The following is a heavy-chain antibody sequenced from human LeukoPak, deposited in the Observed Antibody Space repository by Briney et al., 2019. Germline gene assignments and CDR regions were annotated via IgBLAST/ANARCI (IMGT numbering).Heavy chain of an antibody. CDR1: GYRFDRYW. Sequence: GESLKISCKGSGYRFDRYWIGWVRQLPGKGLEWMGIIYPGDSDTRYSPSFQGQVTISADKSISTAYMQWSSLKASDTAMYYCARARYCSGGSCYAEYWGQGTLVTVSS. CDR3: ARARYCSGGSCYAEY. V-gene: IGHV5-51*01. CDR2: IYPGDSDT. J-gene: IGHJ4*02. D-gene: IGHD2-15*01.